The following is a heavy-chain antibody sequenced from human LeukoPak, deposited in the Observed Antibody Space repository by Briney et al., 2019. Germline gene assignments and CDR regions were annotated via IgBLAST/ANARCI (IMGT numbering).Heavy chain of an antibody. D-gene: IGHD2-15*01. Sequence: PGGSLRLSCAASGFTFSVYGMHWVRQAPGKGLEWVAFIRYDGTEKYYADSVKGRFTISRDNSKNTLYLQMNSLRAEDTAVYYCARRYCSGGSCYSVDFDYWGQGTLVTVSS. CDR2: IRYDGTEK. J-gene: IGHJ4*02. CDR1: GFTFSVYG. CDR3: ARRYCSGGSCYSVDFDY. V-gene: IGHV3-30*02.